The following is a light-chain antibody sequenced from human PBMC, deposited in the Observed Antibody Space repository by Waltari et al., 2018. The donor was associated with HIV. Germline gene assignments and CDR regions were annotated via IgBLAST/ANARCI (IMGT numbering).Light chain of an antibody. J-gene: IGLJ2*01. V-gene: IGLV2-14*01. CDR2: EVS. CDR3: SSYTSISTLVV. CDR1: SSDVGDYNY. Sequence: QSALTQPASVSGSPGQSITISCTGASSDVGDYNYVPWFQQRPGKAPKLMIYEVSNRPSGVSNRFSGSKSGNTASLTISGLQAEDEADYYCSSYTSISTLVVFGGGTKLTVL.